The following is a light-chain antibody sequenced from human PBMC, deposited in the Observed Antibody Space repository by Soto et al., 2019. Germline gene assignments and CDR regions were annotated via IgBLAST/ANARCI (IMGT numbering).Light chain of an antibody. V-gene: IGKV1-39*01. Sequence: DIQMTQSPSSLSASVGDRLTITCRASQSIRTYLNWYQQKPGKAPKLLIYAASSLQSGVPLRFSGSGSGTDFTLTISSLQPEDFATYYCQQNHSTPGTFGQGTKVEIK. J-gene: IGKJ1*01. CDR1: QSIRTY. CDR2: AAS. CDR3: QQNHSTPGT.